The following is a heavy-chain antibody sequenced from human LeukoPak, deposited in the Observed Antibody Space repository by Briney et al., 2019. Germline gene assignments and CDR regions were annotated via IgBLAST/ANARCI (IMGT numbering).Heavy chain of an antibody. CDR2: MSPNSGNT. CDR3: ARGPPNWGYDY. J-gene: IGHJ4*02. V-gene: IGHV1-8*01. D-gene: IGHD7-27*01. CDR1: GCTFTSYD. Sequence: ASVKVSCKASGCTFTSYDINWVRQATGQGPEWMGWMSPNSGNTGYAQKFQGRVTMTRSTSMSTAYMELSSLRSEDTAVYYCARGPPNWGYDYWGQGTLVTVSS.